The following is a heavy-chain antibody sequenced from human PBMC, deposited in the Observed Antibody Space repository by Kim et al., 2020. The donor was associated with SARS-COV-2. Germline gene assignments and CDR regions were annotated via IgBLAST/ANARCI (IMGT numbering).Heavy chain of an antibody. CDR3: ARSITIFGVVITFDY. CDR2: IYHSGST. Sequence: SETLSLTCAVSGGSISSSNWWSWVRQPPGKGLEWIGEIYHSGSTNYNPSLKSRVTISVDKSKNQFSLKLRSVTAADTAVYYCARSITIFGVVITFDYWGQGTLVTVSS. J-gene: IGHJ4*02. V-gene: IGHV4-4*02. CDR1: GGSISSSNW. D-gene: IGHD3-3*01.